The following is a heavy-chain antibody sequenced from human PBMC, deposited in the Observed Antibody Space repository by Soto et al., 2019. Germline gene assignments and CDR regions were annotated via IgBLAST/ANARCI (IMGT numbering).Heavy chain of an antibody. J-gene: IGHJ4*02. CDR1: GGAINTNNYY. CDR2: VFYDGTN. D-gene: IGHD2-2*01. Sequence: QLQLQESGPGPVKPSGTLSLTCTASGGAINTNNYYWGWVRQPPGKGLEWIGSVFYDGTNYYSPSVKSRVAMALATPRTQFSLKLNSVTAADTAVYYCARLVVVSPVANVWGQGTLVTVAS. CDR3: ARLVVVSPVANV. V-gene: IGHV4-39*01.